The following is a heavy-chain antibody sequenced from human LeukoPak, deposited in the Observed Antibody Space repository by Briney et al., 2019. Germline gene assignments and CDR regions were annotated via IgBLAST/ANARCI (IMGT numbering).Heavy chain of an antibody. D-gene: IGHD5-12*01. V-gene: IGHV3-74*01. J-gene: IGHJ4*02. Sequence: ETLSLTCTVSGGSISTSNYYWGWIRQPPGKGLVWVSRINSDGSSTSYADSVKGRFTISRDNAKNTLYLQMNSLRAEDTAVYYCASGGYSGYDFDYWGQGTLVTVSS. CDR3: ASGGYSGYDFDY. CDR2: INSDGSST. CDR1: GGSISTSNYY.